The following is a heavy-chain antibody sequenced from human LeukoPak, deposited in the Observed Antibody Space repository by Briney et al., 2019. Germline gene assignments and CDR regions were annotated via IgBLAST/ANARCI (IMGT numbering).Heavy chain of an antibody. Sequence: SETLSLTCAVYGGSFSGYYWSWIRQPPGKGLEWIGEINHSGSTNYNPCLKSRVTISVDTSKNQFSLKLSSVTAADTAVYYCASYSYGDYSWTFDYWGQGTLVTVSS. J-gene: IGHJ4*02. CDR3: ASYSYGDYSWTFDY. CDR1: GGSFSGYY. D-gene: IGHD4-17*01. CDR2: INHSGST. V-gene: IGHV4-34*01.